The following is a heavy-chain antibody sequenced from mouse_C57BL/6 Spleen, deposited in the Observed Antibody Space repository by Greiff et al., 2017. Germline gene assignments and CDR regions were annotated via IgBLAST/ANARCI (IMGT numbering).Heavy chain of an antibody. CDR3: ARHDDGSSLYAMDY. J-gene: IGHJ4*01. V-gene: IGHV5-6*01. Sequence: EVKVVESGGDLVKPGGSLKLSCAASGFTFSSYGMSWVRQTPDKRLEWVASISSGGSYTYYPDSVKGRFTISRDNAKNTLYLQMSSLKSEDTAMYYCARHDDGSSLYAMDYWGQGTSVTVSS. CDR1: GFTFSSYG. CDR2: ISSGGSYT. D-gene: IGHD1-1*01.